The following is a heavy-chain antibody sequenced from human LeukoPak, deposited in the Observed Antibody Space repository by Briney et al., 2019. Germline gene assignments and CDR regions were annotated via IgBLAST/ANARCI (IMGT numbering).Heavy chain of an antibody. CDR2: ISYDGSNK. CDR3: AKTPLDYYDSSGDWYFDL. V-gene: IGHV3-30*18. Sequence: PGGSLRLSCAASGFTFSSYGMHWVRQAPGKGLEWVAVISYDGSNKYYADSVKGRFTISRDNSKNTLYLQMNSLRAEDTAVYYCAKTPLDYYDSSGDWYFDLWGRGTLVTVSS. CDR1: GFTFSSYG. D-gene: IGHD3-22*01. J-gene: IGHJ2*01.